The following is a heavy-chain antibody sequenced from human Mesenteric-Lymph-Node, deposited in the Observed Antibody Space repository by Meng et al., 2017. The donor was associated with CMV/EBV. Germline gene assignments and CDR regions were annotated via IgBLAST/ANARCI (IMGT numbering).Heavy chain of an antibody. Sequence: GESLKISCTASGFTFSPTGMTWVRQAPGKGLEWVSAISGSADNTYYADSVKGRFTISRDNSKNTLYLQLRSLRAEDTAVYYCVKIRAYCGDTSCRRFDSWGQGTLVTVSS. J-gene: IGHJ4*02. CDR1: GFTFSPTG. CDR3: VKIRAYCGDTSCRRFDS. V-gene: IGHV3-23*01. D-gene: IGHD2-21*01. CDR2: ISGSADNT.